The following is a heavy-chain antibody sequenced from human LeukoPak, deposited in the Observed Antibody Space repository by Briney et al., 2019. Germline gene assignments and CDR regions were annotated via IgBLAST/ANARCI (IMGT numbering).Heavy chain of an antibody. V-gene: IGHV3-23*01. J-gene: IGHJ4*02. CDR2: ISPDGGGT. D-gene: IGHD2-15*01. Sequence: GGSLRLSCAASGFTFSSDGMTWVRQAPGKGLEWVSSISPDGGGTVCADSVKGRVTVSRENAQNSLYLQMNSLRDEDTAVYYCARVGVGTWASSWDHWGQGTLVTVSS. CDR1: GFTFSSDG. CDR3: ARVGVGTWASSWDH.